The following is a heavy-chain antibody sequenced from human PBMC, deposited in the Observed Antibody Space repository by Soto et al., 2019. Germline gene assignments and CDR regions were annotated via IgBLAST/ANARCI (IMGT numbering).Heavy chain of an antibody. D-gene: IGHD3-22*01. J-gene: IGHJ4*02. Sequence: EVLLVESGGGLVKPGGSLRLSCAASGFTFSSYSMNWVRQAPGKGLEWVSSISSSSSYIYYADSVKGRFTISRDNAKNSLYLQMNSLRAEDTAVYYCARDEDYYDSSGYYLGQGTLVTVSS. CDR3: ARDEDYYDSSGYY. CDR2: ISSSSSYI. V-gene: IGHV3-21*01. CDR1: GFTFSSYS.